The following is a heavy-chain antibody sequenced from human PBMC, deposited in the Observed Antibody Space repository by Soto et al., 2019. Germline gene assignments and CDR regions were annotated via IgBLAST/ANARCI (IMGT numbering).Heavy chain of an antibody. CDR1: GFTFSGYE. CDR3: VKGGWLDD. V-gene: IGHV3-23*01. Sequence: EVHLLESGGGLVQPGGSLRLSCAASGFTFSGYEMSWARQGPGKGLEWVSFISSSGHTTYYADAVKGRFTMSRDNSKNTLYLQMSSLRGEDPALYYCVKGGWLDDWGQGTLVAVSS. D-gene: IGHD6-19*01. J-gene: IGHJ4*02. CDR2: ISSSGHTT.